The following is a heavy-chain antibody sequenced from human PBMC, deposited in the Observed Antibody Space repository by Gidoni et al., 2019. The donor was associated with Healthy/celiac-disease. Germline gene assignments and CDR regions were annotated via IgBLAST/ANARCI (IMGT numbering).Heavy chain of an antibody. CDR2: ISWNSGSI. J-gene: IGHJ6*02. CDR1: GFTFDDYA. CDR3: AKVAQLYGMDV. Sequence: EVQLVESGGGLVQPGRSLRLSCAASGFTFDDYAMHWVRQAPGKGLEWVSGISWNSGSIGYADSVKGRFTISRDNAKNSLYLQMNSLRAEDTALYYCAKVAQLYGMDVWGQGTTVTVSS. V-gene: IGHV3-9*01. D-gene: IGHD6-13*01.